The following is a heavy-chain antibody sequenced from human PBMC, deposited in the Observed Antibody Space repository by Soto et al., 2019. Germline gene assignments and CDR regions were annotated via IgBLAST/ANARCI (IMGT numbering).Heavy chain of an antibody. V-gene: IGHV1-69*01. J-gene: IGHJ4*02. CDR3: ASIAVAGSYFDY. D-gene: IGHD6-19*01. CDR2: IIPIFGTA. Sequence: GQGLEWMGGIIPIFGTANYPQKFRGRVTLTADESTSKANMKLSSLRSKNTALYYCASIAVAGSYFDYWGQGTPVPVSS.